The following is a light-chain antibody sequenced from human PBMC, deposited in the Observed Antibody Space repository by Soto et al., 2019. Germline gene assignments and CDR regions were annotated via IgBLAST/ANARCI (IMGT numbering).Light chain of an antibody. CDR3: QQYNNWPT. V-gene: IGKV3-15*01. CDR2: GAS. J-gene: IGKJ1*01. CDR1: QSCSSN. Sequence: EKILTQSAATLSVTTVERATLSCGASQSCSSNLGWYQQKPGQSPRLLIYGASTRATGIPARFSGIGSGTESTLTISSLKSEEFAVYDCQQYNNWPTFGQGTNV.